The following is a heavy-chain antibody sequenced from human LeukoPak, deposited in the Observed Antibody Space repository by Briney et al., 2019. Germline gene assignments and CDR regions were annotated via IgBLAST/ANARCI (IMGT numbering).Heavy chain of an antibody. CDR2: ITPIFGTA. CDR1: GGTFRRFT. CDR3: AREWGLESSGYYYAY. Sequence: SVKVSCKASGGTFRRFTISWVRQAPGQGFEWMGGITPIFGTANFAQKFQGRVSITADESTSTAFMELSSLRSEDTAVYYCAREWGLESSGYYYAYWGQGTLVTDSS. D-gene: IGHD3-22*01. J-gene: IGHJ4*02. V-gene: IGHV1-69*01.